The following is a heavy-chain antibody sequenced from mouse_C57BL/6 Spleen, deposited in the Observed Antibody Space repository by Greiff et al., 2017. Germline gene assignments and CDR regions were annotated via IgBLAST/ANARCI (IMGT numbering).Heavy chain of an antibody. Sequence: VQLQQSGPELVKPGASVKISCKASGYAFSSSWMNWVKQRPGKGLEWIGRIYPGDGDTNYNGKFKGKATLTADKSSSTAYMQLSSLTSDDSAVFFCARSLITTVVEDAWFAYWGQGTLVTVSA. CDR1: GYAFSSSW. D-gene: IGHD1-1*01. CDR2: IYPGDGDT. V-gene: IGHV1-82*01. CDR3: ARSLITTVVEDAWFAY. J-gene: IGHJ3*01.